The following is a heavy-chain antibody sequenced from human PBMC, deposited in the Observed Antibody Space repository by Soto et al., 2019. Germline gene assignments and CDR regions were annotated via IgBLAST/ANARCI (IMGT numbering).Heavy chain of an antibody. CDR3: ARGGYVHINAFDI. D-gene: IGHD5-12*01. CDR2: INHSGST. V-gene: IGHV4-34*01. Sequence: KTSETLSLTCAVYGGSFSGYYWSWIRQPPGKGLEWIGEINHSGSTNYNPSLKSRVTISVDTSKNQFSLKLSSVTAADTAVYYCARGGYVHINAFDIWGQGTMVTVSS. J-gene: IGHJ3*02. CDR1: GGSFSGYY.